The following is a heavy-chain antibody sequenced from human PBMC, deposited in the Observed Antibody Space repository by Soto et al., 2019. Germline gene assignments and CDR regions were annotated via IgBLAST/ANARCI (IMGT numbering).Heavy chain of an antibody. CDR3: ARSRYCSGGSCPYYYYGMDV. J-gene: IGHJ6*02. D-gene: IGHD2-15*01. CDR2: ISAYNGNT. CDR1: GYTFTSYG. Sequence: ASVKVSCKASGYTFTSYGITWVRQAPGQGLEWMGWISAYNGNTNYAQKLQGRVTMTTDTSTSTAYMELRSLRSGDTAVYYCARSRYCSGGSCPYYYYGMDVWGQGTTVTVSS. V-gene: IGHV1-18*01.